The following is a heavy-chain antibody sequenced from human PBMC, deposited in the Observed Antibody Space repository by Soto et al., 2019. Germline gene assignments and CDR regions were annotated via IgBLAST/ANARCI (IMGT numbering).Heavy chain of an antibody. V-gene: IGHV1-46*01. D-gene: IGHD6-13*01. CDR1: GYTFTSYY. CDR3: ARDRVAAAGTRYYYYYGMDV. Sequence: GASVKVSCKASGYTFTSYYMHWVRQAPGQGLEWMGIINPSGGSTSYAQKFQGRVTMTRDRSTSTVYMELSSLRSEDTAVYYCARDRVAAAGTRYYYYYGMDVWGQGTTVTVS. CDR2: INPSGGST. J-gene: IGHJ6*02.